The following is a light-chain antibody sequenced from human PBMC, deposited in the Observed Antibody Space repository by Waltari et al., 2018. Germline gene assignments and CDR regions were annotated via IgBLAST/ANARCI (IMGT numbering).Light chain of an antibody. J-gene: IGLJ2*01. Sequence: NFMLTQPHSVSESPGKTVTISCTRSSGNIASNYLQWYQQRPGSSPTTVVYKDNERPSGCPDRFSVSFDSSSNSASLTICRLKSDDEADYYSQSYDDNHHVVFGGGTKLIVL. CDR3: QSYDDNHHVV. V-gene: IGLV6-57*01. CDR1: SGNIASNY. CDR2: KDN.